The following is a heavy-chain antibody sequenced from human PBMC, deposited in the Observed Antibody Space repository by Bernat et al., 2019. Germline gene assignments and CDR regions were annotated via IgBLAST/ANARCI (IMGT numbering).Heavy chain of an antibody. CDR1: GGSISSSSYY. J-gene: IGHJ3*02. V-gene: IGHV4-31*03. CDR2: IYYSGST. CDR3: ARDFRINSGDAFDI. D-gene: IGHD3-10*01. Sequence: QLQLQESGPGLVKPSETLSLTCTVSGGSISSSSYYWSRIRQHPGKGLEWIGYIYYSGSTYYNPSLKSRVTISVDTSKNQFSLKLSSVTAADTAVYYCARDFRINSGDAFDIWGQGTMVTVSS.